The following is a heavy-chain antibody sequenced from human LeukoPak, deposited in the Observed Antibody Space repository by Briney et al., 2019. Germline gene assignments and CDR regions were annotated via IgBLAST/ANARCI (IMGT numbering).Heavy chain of an antibody. CDR3: AKAFAFVGANFFDY. V-gene: IGHV3-23*01. Sequence: AGGSLRLSCAASGFTFSSYWMHWVRQAPGKGLEWVSAIGDTTYYADSVEGRFTISRDNSKNTLYLQMNSLRAEDAAIYYCAKAFAFVGANFFDYWGQGTLVTVSS. CDR2: IGDTT. J-gene: IGHJ4*02. CDR1: GFTFSSYW. D-gene: IGHD1-26*01.